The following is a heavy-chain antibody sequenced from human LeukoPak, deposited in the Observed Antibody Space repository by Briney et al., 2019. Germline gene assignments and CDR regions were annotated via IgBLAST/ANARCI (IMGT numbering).Heavy chain of an antibody. J-gene: IGHJ4*02. CDR2: INPNSGGT. CDR3: AREGYFEGGFFDY. CDR1: GYTFTGYY. Sequence: ASVKVSCKASGYTFTGYYMRWVRQAPGQGLEWMGWINPNSGGTNYAQKFQGWVTMTRDTSISTAYMELSRLRSDDTAVYYCAREGYFEGGFFDYWGQGTLVTVSS. V-gene: IGHV1-2*04. D-gene: IGHD3-9*01.